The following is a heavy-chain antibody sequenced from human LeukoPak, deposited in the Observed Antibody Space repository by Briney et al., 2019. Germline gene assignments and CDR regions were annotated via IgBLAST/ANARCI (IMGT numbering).Heavy chain of an antibody. D-gene: IGHD2-15*01. V-gene: IGHV1-46*01. Sequence: ASVKVSCKASGYTFTSYYMHWVRRAPGQGLEWMGIINPSGGSTSYAQKFQGRVTMTRDTSTSTVYMELSSLRSEDTAVYYCARRGTSRYCSGGSCYPRYYGMDVWGQGTTVTVSS. J-gene: IGHJ6*02. CDR2: INPSGGST. CDR1: GYTFTSYY. CDR3: ARRGTSRYCSGGSCYPRYYGMDV.